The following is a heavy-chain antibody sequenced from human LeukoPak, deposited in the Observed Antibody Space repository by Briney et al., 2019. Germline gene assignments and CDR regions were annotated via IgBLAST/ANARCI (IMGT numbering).Heavy chain of an antibody. J-gene: IGHJ4*02. D-gene: IGHD5-18*01. Sequence: PGGSLRLSCAASGFTFDDYAMHWVRQAPGKGLEWVSGISWNSGSIGYADSVKGRFTISRDNAKNSLYLQMNSLRAEDMALYYCAKASRIQLWSPFDYWGQGTLVTVLS. CDR3: AKASRIQLWSPFDY. CDR2: ISWNSGSI. V-gene: IGHV3-9*03. CDR1: GFTFDDYA.